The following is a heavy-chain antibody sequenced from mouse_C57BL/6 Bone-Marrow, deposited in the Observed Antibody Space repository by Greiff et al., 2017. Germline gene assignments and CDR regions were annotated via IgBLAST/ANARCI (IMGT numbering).Heavy chain of an antibody. CDR2: INPSSGYT. J-gene: IGHJ4*01. CDR1: GYTFTSYT. V-gene: IGHV1-4*01. Sequence: VQLQQSGAELARPGASVKMSCTASGYTFTSYTMHWVKQRPGQGLEWIGYINPSSGYTKYNQKFKDKATLTADKSSSTAYMQRSSLTSEDSAVYDCASSRGGSSYYYAMDCWGQGTSVTVSA. D-gene: IGHD1-1*01. CDR3: ASSRGGSSYYYAMDC.